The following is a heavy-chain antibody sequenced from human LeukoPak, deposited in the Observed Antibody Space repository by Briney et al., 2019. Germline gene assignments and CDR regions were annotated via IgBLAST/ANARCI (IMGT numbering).Heavy chain of an antibody. V-gene: IGHV3-23*01. CDR1: EFTFSNYA. J-gene: IGHJ3*02. CDR2: ISGGGSGT. CDR3: AKAVGSSGYFSRDAFDI. D-gene: IGHD3-22*01. Sequence: PGGSLRLSCAASEFTFSNYAMSWVRQAPGKGLEWVAVISGGGSGTYYADSVRGRFTISRDNSKNTVYLQMNSLRAEDTAIYYCAKAVGSSGYFSRDAFDIWGQGTMVTVSS.